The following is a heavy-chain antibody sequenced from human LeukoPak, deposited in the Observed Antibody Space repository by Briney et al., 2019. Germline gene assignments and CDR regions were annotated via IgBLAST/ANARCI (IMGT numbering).Heavy chain of an antibody. D-gene: IGHD6-19*01. CDR1: GGSISSYY. CDR2: IYYSGST. CDR3: ARLGYSSGWPGYFDY. J-gene: IGHJ4*02. Sequence: PSETLSLTCTVSGGSISSYYWSWIRQPPGKGLEWIGYIYYSGSTNYNPSLKSRVTISVDTSKNQFSLKLSSVTAADTAVYYCARLGYSSGWPGYFDYWGQGTLVTDSS. V-gene: IGHV4-59*08.